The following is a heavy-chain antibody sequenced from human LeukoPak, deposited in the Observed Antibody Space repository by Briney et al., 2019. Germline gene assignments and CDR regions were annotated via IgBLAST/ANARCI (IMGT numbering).Heavy chain of an antibody. CDR2: ISYDGSNK. Sequence: PGGSLRLSCAASGFTFSSYGMHWVRQAPGKGLEWVAVISYDGSNKYYADSVKGRFTISRDNSKNTLYLQMNSLRAEDTAVYYCARQYPYYYYMDVWGKGTTVTVSS. D-gene: IGHD2/OR15-2a*01. V-gene: IGHV3-30*03. CDR1: GFTFSSYG. J-gene: IGHJ6*03. CDR3: ARQYPYYYYMDV.